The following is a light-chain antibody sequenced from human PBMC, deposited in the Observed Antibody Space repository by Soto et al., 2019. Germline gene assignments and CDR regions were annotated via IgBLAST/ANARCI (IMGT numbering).Light chain of an antibody. J-gene: IGLJ1*01. CDR3: SSYSSKTPPYV. Sequence: QSASVSWSPGQSITISCTGGSSAIGGYNYVSWYQQHPGRAPRLLILEVTNRPSGVPDRFSGSTSGNTASLIIRGLQAEDEADYFCSSYSSKTPPYVFGTGTKLTVL. CDR1: SSAIGGYNY. V-gene: IGLV2-14*01. CDR2: EVT.